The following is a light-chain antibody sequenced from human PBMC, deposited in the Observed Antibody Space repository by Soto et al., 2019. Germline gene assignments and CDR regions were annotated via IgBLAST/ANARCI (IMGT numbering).Light chain of an antibody. CDR3: CSYAGSYTFRYV. CDR2: DVS. Sequence: QSVLSHPLSVSWSPGHSVTISCTGTSSDVCGYNYVSWYQQHPGKAPKLMIYDVSKRPSGVPDRFSGSKSGNTASLTISGLQAEDEADYYCCSYAGSYTFRYVFGTGTKVTVL. J-gene: IGLJ1*01. CDR1: SSDVCGYNY. V-gene: IGLV2-11*01.